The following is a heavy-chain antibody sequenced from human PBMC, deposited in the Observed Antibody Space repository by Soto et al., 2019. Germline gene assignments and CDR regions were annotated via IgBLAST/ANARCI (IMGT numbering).Heavy chain of an antibody. CDR3: ARSDCYGVCRGKWLDP. CDR2: IYHSGTT. Sequence: QVQLQESGPGLVKPSGTLSLTCAVSGGSISSDDWWTWVRQTPGKGLEWIGEIYHSGTTNSNPSLMSRVSIAVDKAKSQFSLGLDSVTAADTAVYDCARSDCYGVCRGKWLDPWGQGILVTVSS. J-gene: IGHJ5*02. CDR1: GGSISSDDW. V-gene: IGHV4-4*02. D-gene: IGHD2-21*02.